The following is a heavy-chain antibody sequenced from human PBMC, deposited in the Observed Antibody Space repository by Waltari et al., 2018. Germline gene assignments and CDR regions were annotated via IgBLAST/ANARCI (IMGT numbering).Heavy chain of an antibody. CDR1: FRAYV. D-gene: IGHD3-16*01. CDR2: ISDAGGII. V-gene: IGHV3-23*01. CDR3: ARASGVDY. J-gene: IGHJ4*02. Sequence: FRAYVMNWVRQAPGKGLEWVSSISDAGGIINYADSVNGRFTISRDNSKNTLYLQMNSLRVEDSAVYYCARASGVDYWGQGTLVTISS.